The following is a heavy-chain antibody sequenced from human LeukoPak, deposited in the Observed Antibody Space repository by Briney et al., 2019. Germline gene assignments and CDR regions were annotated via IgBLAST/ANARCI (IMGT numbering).Heavy chain of an antibody. J-gene: IGHJ4*02. CDR1: GGSISSGGYY. V-gene: IGHV4-31*03. Sequence: SETLSLTCTVSGGSISSGGYYWSWIRQHPGKGLEWIGYIYYSGSTYYNPSLKSRVTISVATSKNQFSLKLSSVTAADTAVYYCARGNPYYDILAYFDYWGQGTLVTVSS. D-gene: IGHD3-9*01. CDR3: ARGNPYYDILAYFDY. CDR2: IYYSGST.